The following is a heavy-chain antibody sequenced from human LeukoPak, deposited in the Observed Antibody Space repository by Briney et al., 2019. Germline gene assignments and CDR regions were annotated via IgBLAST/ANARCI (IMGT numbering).Heavy chain of an antibody. CDR1: GFTFSSYG. CDR3: AKDYVNNWNLNWFDP. Sequence: GGSLRLSCAASGFTFSSYGMHWVRQAPGKGLEWVAFIRYDGSNKYYADSVKGRFTISRDNSKNTLYLQMNSLRAEDTAVYYCAKDYVNNWNLNWFDPWGQGTLVTVSS. J-gene: IGHJ5*02. V-gene: IGHV3-30*02. D-gene: IGHD1-20*01. CDR2: IRYDGSNK.